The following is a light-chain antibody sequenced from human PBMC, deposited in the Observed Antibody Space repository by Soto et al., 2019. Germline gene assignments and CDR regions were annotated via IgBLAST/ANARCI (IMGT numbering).Light chain of an antibody. J-gene: IGLJ1*01. CDR1: SSDVGGYNY. V-gene: IGLV2-14*01. Sequence: QSVLTQPASVSGSPGQSITISCTGTSSDVGGYNYVSWYQQHPGKAPKLMIYEVSNRPSGVSNRFSGSKPGNTASLTISGLQAEDEDDYYCSSYTSGSTLVFGTGTKLTVL. CDR2: EVS. CDR3: SSYTSGSTLV.